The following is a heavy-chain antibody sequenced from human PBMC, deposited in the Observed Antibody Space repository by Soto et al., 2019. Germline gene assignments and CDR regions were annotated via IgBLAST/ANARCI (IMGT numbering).Heavy chain of an antibody. V-gene: IGHV4-39*01. CDR1: GGSISSSSYY. Sequence: SETLSLTCTVSGGSISSSSYYWGWIRQPPGKGPEWIGSIYYSGSTYYNPSLKSRVTISLDTSKNQFSLKLSSVTAADTAVYYCARHTPAISISDHWGQGTLVTVSS. CDR3: ARHTPAISISDH. J-gene: IGHJ4*02. D-gene: IGHD2-15*01. CDR2: IYYSGST.